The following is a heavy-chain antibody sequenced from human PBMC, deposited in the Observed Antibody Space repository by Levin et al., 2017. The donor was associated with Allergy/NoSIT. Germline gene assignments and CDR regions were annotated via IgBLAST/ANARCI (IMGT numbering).Heavy chain of an antibody. CDR1: GGSISSGGYY. J-gene: IGHJ4*02. CDR3: AREIRARQPYYYDSSGYTFDY. Sequence: LRLSCTVSGGSISSGGYYWSWIRQHPGTGLEWIGHISYSGSTYYNPSLKSRVTISVDTSKNQFSLKLSSVTAADTAVYYCAREIRARQPYYYDSSGYTFDYWGQGTLVTVSS. V-gene: IGHV4-31*03. CDR2: ISYSGST. D-gene: IGHD3-22*01.